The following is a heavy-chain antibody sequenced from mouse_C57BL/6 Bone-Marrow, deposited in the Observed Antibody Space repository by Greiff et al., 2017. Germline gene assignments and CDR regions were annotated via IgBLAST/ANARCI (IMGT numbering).Heavy chain of an antibody. CDR2: TFYSGIT. V-gene: IGHV3-3*01. D-gene: IGHD2-12*01. CDR1: GFSINSDCY. Sequence: ESGPSLVRPSQTLSLSCTVPGFSINSDCYWFWIRQFPGNILEYIGFTFYSGITYYNPSLESRTYITRDKSKNQFSLKLSSVTTEDTATYYCARLPRWDYAMDYWGQGTSVTVSS. J-gene: IGHJ4*01. CDR3: ARLPRWDYAMDY.